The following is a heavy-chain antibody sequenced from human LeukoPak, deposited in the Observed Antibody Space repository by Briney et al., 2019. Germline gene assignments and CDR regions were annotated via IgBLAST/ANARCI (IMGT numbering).Heavy chain of an antibody. CDR1: GFTFSSYG. J-gene: IGHJ4*02. CDR2: IWYDGSNK. Sequence: GGSRRLSCAASGFTFSSYGMHWVRQAPGKGLEWVAVIWYDGSNKYYADSVKGRFTISRDNSKNTLYLQMNSLRAEDTAVYYCAREVPYSSSWYDYWGQGTLVTVSS. D-gene: IGHD6-13*01. V-gene: IGHV3-33*01. CDR3: AREVPYSSSWYDY.